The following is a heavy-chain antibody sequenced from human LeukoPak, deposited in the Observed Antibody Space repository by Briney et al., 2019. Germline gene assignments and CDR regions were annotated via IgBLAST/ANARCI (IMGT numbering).Heavy chain of an antibody. CDR2: IYYSGST. CDR3: ARRRLNPYYYYYYMDV. J-gene: IGHJ6*03. Sequence: SDTLSLTCTVSGGSISSSSYYWRWIRQPPGKGLEWIGSIYYSGSTYYNPSLKSRVTISVDTSKNQFSLKLSSVTAADTAVYYCARRRLNPYYYYYYMDVWGKGTTVTISS. V-gene: IGHV4-39*01. CDR1: GGSISSSSYY.